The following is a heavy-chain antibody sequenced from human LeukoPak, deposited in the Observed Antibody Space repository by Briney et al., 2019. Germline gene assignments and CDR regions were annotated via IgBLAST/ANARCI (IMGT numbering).Heavy chain of an antibody. CDR2: IYTSGST. V-gene: IGHV4-39*07. CDR1: GGSISSSSYY. J-gene: IGHJ5*02. CDR3: AREGLNMVRGVIPREAWGWFDP. D-gene: IGHD3-10*01. Sequence: SETLSLTCTVSGGSISSSSYYWGWIRQPPGKGLEWIGRIYTSGSTNYNPSLKSRVTISVDTSKNQFSLRLSSVTAADTAVYYCAREGLNMVRGVIPREAWGWFDPWGQGTLVTVSS.